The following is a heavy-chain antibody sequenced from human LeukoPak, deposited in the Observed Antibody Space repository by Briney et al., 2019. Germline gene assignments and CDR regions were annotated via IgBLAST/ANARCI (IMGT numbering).Heavy chain of an antibody. V-gene: IGHV4-38-2*01. CDR3: ARNSSTSSPPERYNWFDP. CDR2: IYNSGST. CDR1: GYSIGTDYY. Sequence: SETLSLTCAVSGYSIGTDYYWAWIRQPPGKGLEWIGSIYNSGSTYYNPSLKRRITISGNTSKNQFSLILSSVTAADTAVYYCARNSSTSSPPERYNWFDPWGQGTLVTVSS. D-gene: IGHD6-6*01. J-gene: IGHJ5*02.